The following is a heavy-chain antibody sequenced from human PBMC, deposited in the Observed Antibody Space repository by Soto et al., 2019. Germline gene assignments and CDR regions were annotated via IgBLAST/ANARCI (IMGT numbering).Heavy chain of an antibody. CDR1: VFTFSNAL. D-gene: IGHD1-1*01. CDR3: TSQTVGTGSTDY. Sequence: WGSLRLSCAASVFTFSNALMNWVCQAPGKGLEWVGRIKSKTDGGTTDYAAPVKGRFTISRDDSKNTLYLQMNSLKTEDTAVSYCTSQTVGTGSTDYWGQGTLVTVTS. J-gene: IGHJ4*02. CDR2: IKSKTDGGTT. V-gene: IGHV3-15*07.